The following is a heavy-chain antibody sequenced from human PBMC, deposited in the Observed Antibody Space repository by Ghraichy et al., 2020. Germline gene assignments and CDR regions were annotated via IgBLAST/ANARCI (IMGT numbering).Heavy chain of an antibody. CDR3: AKVQSYYDFWSGYYTFDY. D-gene: IGHD3-3*01. V-gene: IGHV3-23*01. CDR2: ISGSGGST. Sequence: GESLNISCAASGFTFSSYAMSWVRQAPGKGLEWVSAISGSGGSTYYADSVKVRFTISRDNSKNTLYLQMNSLRAEDTAVYYCAKVQSYYDFWSGYYTFDYWGQGTLVTVSS. J-gene: IGHJ4*02. CDR1: GFTFSSYA.